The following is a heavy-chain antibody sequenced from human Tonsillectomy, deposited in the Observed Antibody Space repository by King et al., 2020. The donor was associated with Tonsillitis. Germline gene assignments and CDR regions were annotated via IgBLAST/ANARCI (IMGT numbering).Heavy chain of an antibody. J-gene: IGHJ4*02. D-gene: IGHD3-9*01. CDR3: AKKGDSTGFMDS. Sequence: VQLVESGGGGVQPGRSLILSFAASGLSFSSYDMHWCRPSPGKGLAWGALISYDGVYKYCADSVLDQFILFRVNTRNTLYLQMNSVRAEDTAVYYCAKKGDSTGFMDSWGQGTLVTVSS. CDR1: GLSFSSYD. CDR2: ISYDGVYK. V-gene: IGHV3-30*18.